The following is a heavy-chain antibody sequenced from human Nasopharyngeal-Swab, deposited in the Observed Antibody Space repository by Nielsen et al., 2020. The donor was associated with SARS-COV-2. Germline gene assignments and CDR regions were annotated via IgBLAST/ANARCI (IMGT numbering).Heavy chain of an antibody. J-gene: IGHJ4*02. D-gene: IGHD3-10*01. Sequence: GESLKISCAASGFTFSSYAMNWARQAPGKGLEWVANISPDGGQKYYADSVKGRFTISRDNAKNSLYLQMDSLRAEDTAVYYCAKVVGAFVGEGPFDYWGQGTLVTVSS. CDR1: GFTFSSYA. V-gene: IGHV3-7*05. CDR3: AKVVGAFVGEGPFDY. CDR2: ISPDGGQK.